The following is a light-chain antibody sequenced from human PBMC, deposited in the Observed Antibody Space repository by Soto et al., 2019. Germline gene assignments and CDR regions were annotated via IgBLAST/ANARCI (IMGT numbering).Light chain of an antibody. Sequence: EIVMTQSPATLSVSPGERATLSCRASQSVSSNLAWYQQKPGQAPRLLIYGASTRATGIPARFSGSGSGTEFTLTISSLQSEDFAVYYCQQYNTWPPKFGQGTKV. CDR3: QQYNTWPPK. V-gene: IGKV3-15*01. CDR2: GAS. J-gene: IGKJ1*01. CDR1: QSVSSN.